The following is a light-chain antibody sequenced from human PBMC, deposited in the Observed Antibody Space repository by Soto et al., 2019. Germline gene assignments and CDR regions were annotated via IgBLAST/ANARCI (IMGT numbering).Light chain of an antibody. Sequence: QSVLTQPASVSGSPGQSITISCTGTSSDVGGYNYVSWYQQHPGKVPKVMIYEVSNRPSGVSNRFSGSKSGNTASLTISGLQAEEEADYYCSSYTSSSTLYVFGTGTKVTVL. CDR3: SSYTSSSTLYV. J-gene: IGLJ1*01. V-gene: IGLV2-14*01. CDR2: EVS. CDR1: SSDVGGYNY.